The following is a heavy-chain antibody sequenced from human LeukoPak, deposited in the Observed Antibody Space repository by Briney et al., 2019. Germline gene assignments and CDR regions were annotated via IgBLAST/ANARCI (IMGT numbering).Heavy chain of an antibody. Sequence: GGSLRLSCAASGFTFSSYSMNWVRQAPWKGLEWVSSISSSSSYIYYADSVKGRFTISRDNAKNSLYLQMNSLRAEDTAVYYCAKYWPQGSYYYYYMDVWGKGTTVTVSS. CDR1: GFTFSSYS. V-gene: IGHV3-21*04. J-gene: IGHJ6*03. D-gene: IGHD2/OR15-2a*01. CDR2: ISSSSSYI. CDR3: AKYWPQGSYYYYYMDV.